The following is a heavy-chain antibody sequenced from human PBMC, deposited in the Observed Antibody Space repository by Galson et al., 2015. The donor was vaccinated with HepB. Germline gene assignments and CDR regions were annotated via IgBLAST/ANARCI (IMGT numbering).Heavy chain of an antibody. Sequence: SLRLSCAASGFTFSGYDMYWVRQAPRKGLEYVSAVSSNGGSTNYADSVKGRFTISRDNPKNTLYLQMSTLRAEDTALYYCVKEALYCSSTSWHPYFDYWGQGTLVTVTS. V-gene: IGHV3-64D*09. CDR3: VKEALYCSSTSWHPYFDY. D-gene: IGHD2-2*01. CDR1: GFTFSGYD. J-gene: IGHJ4*02. CDR2: VSSNGGST.